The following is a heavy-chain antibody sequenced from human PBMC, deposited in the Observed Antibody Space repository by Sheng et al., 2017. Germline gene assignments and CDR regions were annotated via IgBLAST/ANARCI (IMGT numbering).Heavy chain of an antibody. CDR3: ARGPGEYYYDSSGYYSFGAFDI. Sequence: QVQLQQWGAGLLKPSETLSLTCAVYGGSFSGYYWSWIRQPPGKGLEWIGEINHSGSTNYNPSLKSRVTISVDTSKNQFSLKLSSVTAADTAVYYCARGPGEYYYDSSGYYSFGAFDIWGQGDNGHRLF. CDR1: GGSFSGYY. V-gene: IGHV4-34*01. J-gene: IGHJ3*02. CDR2: INHSGST. D-gene: IGHD3-22*01.